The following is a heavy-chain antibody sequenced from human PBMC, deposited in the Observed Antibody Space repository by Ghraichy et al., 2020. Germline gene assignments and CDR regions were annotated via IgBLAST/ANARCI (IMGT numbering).Heavy chain of an antibody. CDR3: ARGRGIHDY. CDR2: INHSGST. CDR1: GVSFSGYY. V-gene: IGHV4-34*01. Sequence: SETLSLTCAVYGVSFSGYYWSWIRQPPGKGLEWIWEINHSGSTNYNPSLKSRVTISVDTSKNQFSLKLSSVTAADTAVYYCARGRGIHDYWGQGTLVTVSS. J-gene: IGHJ4*02.